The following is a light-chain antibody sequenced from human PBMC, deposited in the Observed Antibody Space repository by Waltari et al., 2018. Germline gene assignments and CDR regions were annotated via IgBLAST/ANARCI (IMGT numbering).Light chain of an antibody. CDR3: QQFNNYRIT. CDR1: RDIGLY. CDR2: TAS. Sequence: DVQMTQSPSSLSASVGDRVTITCRASRDIGLYLAWFQQKPGKAPRSLIYTASSLQSGAPSTFSGSGSGTEFTLTISSLQPEDFATYYCQQFNNYRITFGQGTKVEIK. V-gene: IGKV1-16*01. J-gene: IGKJ1*01.